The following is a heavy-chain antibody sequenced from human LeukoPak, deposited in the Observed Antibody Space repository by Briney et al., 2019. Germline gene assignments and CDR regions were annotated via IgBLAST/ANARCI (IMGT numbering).Heavy chain of an antibody. J-gene: IGHJ4*02. V-gene: IGHV3-7*01. CDR2: IKQDGSEK. D-gene: IGHD3-22*01. CDR1: GFTFSRYW. Sequence: GGSLRLSCAASGFTFSRYWVSWVRQAPGKGLEWVANIKQDGSEKYYVDSVEGRFTISRDNAKNSLYLQMNSLRAEDTAVYYCARRYYDSSGYLYYFDYWGQGTLVTVSS. CDR3: ARRYYDSSGYLYYFDY.